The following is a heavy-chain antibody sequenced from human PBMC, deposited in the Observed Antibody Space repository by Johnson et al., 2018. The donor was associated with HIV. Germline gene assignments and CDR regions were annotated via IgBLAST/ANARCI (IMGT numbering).Heavy chain of an antibody. CDR2: IYSGGST. CDR3: ARDNNLSSAFDI. V-gene: IGHV3-20*04. D-gene: IGHD2/OR15-2a*01. J-gene: IGHJ3*02. Sequence: MQLVESGGGLVQPGGSLRLSCAASGFTFRSYAMGWVRQSPGKGLEWVSVIYSGGSTGYADSVKGRFTISRDNAKNSLYLQMNSLRAEDTALYYCARDNNLSSAFDIWGQGTMVTVSS. CDR1: GFTFRSYA.